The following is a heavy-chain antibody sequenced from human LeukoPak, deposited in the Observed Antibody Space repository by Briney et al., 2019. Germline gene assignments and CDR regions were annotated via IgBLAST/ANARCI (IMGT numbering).Heavy chain of an antibody. CDR2: ISYDGTNM. V-gene: IGHV3-30*04. CDR1: GFTFSSYA. CDR3: ARGGRWLQLPYDAFDI. D-gene: IGHD5-24*01. J-gene: IGHJ3*02. Sequence: GGSLRLSCAASGFTFSSYAMHWVRQAPDQGLEWVAVISYDGTNMYYADSVKGRFTISRDNAKNSLYLQMNSLRAEDTAVYYCARGGRWLQLPYDAFDIWGQGTMVTVSS.